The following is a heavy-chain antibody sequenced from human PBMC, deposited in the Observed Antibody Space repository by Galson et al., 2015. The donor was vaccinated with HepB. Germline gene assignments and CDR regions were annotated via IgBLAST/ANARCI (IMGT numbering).Heavy chain of an antibody. CDR3: ARHGGHYDSSGYPVGVDY. Sequence: QSGAEVKKPGESLRISCKGSGYSFTSYWISWVRQMPGKGLEWMGRIDPSDSYTNYSPSFQGHVTISADKSISTAYLQWSSLKASDTAMYYCARHGGHYDSSGYPVGVDYWGQGTLVTVSS. CDR1: GYSFTSYW. D-gene: IGHD3-22*01. J-gene: IGHJ4*02. V-gene: IGHV5-10-1*01. CDR2: IDPSDSYT.